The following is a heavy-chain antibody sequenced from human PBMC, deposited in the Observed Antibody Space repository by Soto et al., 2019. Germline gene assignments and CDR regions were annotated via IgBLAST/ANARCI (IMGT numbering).Heavy chain of an antibody. J-gene: IGHJ2*01. CDR2: LNIAGTI. D-gene: IGHD6-13*01. CDR3: ARDRGEYTSSWFWYFSH. Sequence: TSETLSLTCSVSGASISSYNWNWVRQSAGKGPEWVGRLNIAGTINYNPPLKSRITMSMDTSKNQISLHLRSVTAADTAMYYCARDRGEYTSSWFWYFSHWGHGTLVTVSS. V-gene: IGHV4-4*07. CDR1: GASISSYN.